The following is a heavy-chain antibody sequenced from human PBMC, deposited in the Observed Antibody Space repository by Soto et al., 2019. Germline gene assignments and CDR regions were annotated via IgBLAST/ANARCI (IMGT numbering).Heavy chain of an antibody. V-gene: IGHV4-34*01. Sequence: SETLSLTCAVYGGSFSGYYWSWIRQPPGKGLEWIGEINHSGSTNYNPPLKSRVTISVDTSKNQFSLKLSSVTAADTAVYYCETGKFSDYGWGSYRYHFDYWGQGTVVTVSS. CDR1: GGSFSGYY. CDR3: ETGKFSDYGWGSYRYHFDY. J-gene: IGHJ4*02. D-gene: IGHD3-16*02. CDR2: INHSGST.